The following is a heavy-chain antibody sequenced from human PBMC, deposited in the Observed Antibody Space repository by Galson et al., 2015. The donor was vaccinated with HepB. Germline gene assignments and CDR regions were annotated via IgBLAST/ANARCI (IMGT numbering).Heavy chain of an antibody. J-gene: IGHJ6*02. V-gene: IGHV3-9*01. CDR1: GFTFDDYA. CDR3: AKAIDTAMVYYYYGMDV. Sequence: SLRLSCAASGFTFDDYAMHWARQAPGKGLEWVSGISWNSGSIGYADSVKGRFTISRDNAKNSLYLQMNSLRAEDTALYYCAKAIDTAMVYYYYGMDVWGQGTTVTVSS. CDR2: ISWNSGSI. D-gene: IGHD5-18*01.